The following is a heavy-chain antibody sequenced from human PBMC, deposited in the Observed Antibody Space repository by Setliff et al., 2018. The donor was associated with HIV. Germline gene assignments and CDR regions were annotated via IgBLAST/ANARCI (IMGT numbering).Heavy chain of an antibody. J-gene: IGHJ5*02. CDR3: AKDDRYYYDTSGSPSNWFDP. V-gene: IGHV1-18*01. CDR2: ISPYNGNT. CDR1: GYSFNSFG. Sequence: ASVKVSCKASGYSFNSFGITWVRQAPGQGLEWMGWISPYNGNTNYAEVLQGRVTMTTDTSTRTAYMELTSLRSDDTAVYYCAKDDRYYYDTSGSPSNWFDPWGQGTLVTVSS. D-gene: IGHD3-22*01.